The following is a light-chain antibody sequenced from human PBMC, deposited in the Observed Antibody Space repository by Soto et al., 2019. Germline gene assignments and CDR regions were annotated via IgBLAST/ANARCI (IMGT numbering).Light chain of an antibody. J-gene: IGKJ4*01. V-gene: IGKV3-15*01. CDR1: RSVSSD. CDR2: GAS. CDR3: QHYNNRPLT. Sequence: EIVMTQSPATLSVSPGERATLSCRASRSVSSDLAWYQHKPGQAPRLLIYGASTRATGIPVRFSGSGSGTEFTLTISSLQSEDFAVYYCQHYNNRPLTFGGGTKVEIK.